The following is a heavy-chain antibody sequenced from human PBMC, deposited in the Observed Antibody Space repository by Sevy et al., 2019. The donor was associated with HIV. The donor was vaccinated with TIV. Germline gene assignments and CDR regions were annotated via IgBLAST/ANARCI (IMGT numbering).Heavy chain of an antibody. V-gene: IGHV3-23*01. CDR1: GFTFSSYA. CDR3: AKDLYYYDSSGYYPFDY. J-gene: IGHJ4*02. D-gene: IGHD3-22*01. Sequence: GGSLRLSCAASGFTFSSYAMSWVRQAPGKGLEWVSAISGSGGSTYYADSVKGRFTISRDNSKNTQYLQMNSLRAEDTAVYYCAKDLYYYDSSGYYPFDYWGQGTLVTVSS. CDR2: ISGSGGST.